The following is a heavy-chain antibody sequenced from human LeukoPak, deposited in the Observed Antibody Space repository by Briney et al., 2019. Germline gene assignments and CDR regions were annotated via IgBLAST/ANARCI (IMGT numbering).Heavy chain of an antibody. CDR3: ASLGGVRDPFYYFDY. Sequence: PGGSLRLSCAASGFTFSSYSMNWFRQAPGKGLEWVSYISSSSSTIYYADSVKGRFTISRDNAKNSLYLQMNSLRAEDTAVYYCASLGGVRDPFYYFDYWGQGTLVTVSS. CDR1: GFTFSSYS. CDR2: ISSSSSTI. V-gene: IGHV3-48*01. J-gene: IGHJ4*02. D-gene: IGHD3-16*01.